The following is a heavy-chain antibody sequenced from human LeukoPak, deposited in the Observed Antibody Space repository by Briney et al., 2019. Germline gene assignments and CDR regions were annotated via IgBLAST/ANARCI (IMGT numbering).Heavy chain of an antibody. D-gene: IGHD6-13*01. Sequence: TGGSLRLSCAASGFTFSSYSMNWVRQAPGKGLVWVSRINSDGSSTTYADSVKGRFTISRDNAKNTLYLQMNSLKVEDTAVYYCTRVFVGDEYSSSGYWGQGTLVTVSS. CDR1: GFTFSSYS. CDR2: INSDGSST. CDR3: TRVFVGDEYSSSGY. V-gene: IGHV3-74*01. J-gene: IGHJ4*02.